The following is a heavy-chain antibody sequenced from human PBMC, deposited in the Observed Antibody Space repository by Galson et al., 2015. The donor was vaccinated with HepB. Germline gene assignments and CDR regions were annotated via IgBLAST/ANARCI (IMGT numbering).Heavy chain of an antibody. CDR1: GFTFSSYS. Sequence: SLRLSCATSGFTFSSYSMNWVRQAPGKGLEWVSYISSSSSTIYYADSVKGRFTISRDNAKNSLYLQMNSLRAEDTAVYYCARDWGSGCSSTSCYAEANYYYYGMDVWGQGTTVTVSS. D-gene: IGHD2-2*01. J-gene: IGHJ6*02. CDR2: ISSSSSTI. V-gene: IGHV3-48*01. CDR3: ARDWGSGCSSTSCYAEANYYYYGMDV.